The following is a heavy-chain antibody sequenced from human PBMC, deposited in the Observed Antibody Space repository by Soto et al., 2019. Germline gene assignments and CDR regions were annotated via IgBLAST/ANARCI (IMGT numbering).Heavy chain of an antibody. CDR2: ISYDGSNK. D-gene: IGHD4-17*01. CDR3: AKDSFPRRYGGHPLDY. V-gene: IGHV3-30*18. CDR1: GFTFSSYG. J-gene: IGHJ4*02. Sequence: QVQLVESGVGVVQPGRSLRLSCAASGFTFSSYGMHWVRQAPGKGLEWVAVISYDGSNKYYADSVKGRFTISRDNSKNTLYLQMNSLGAEDTAVYYCAKDSFPRRYGGHPLDYWGQGTLVTVSS.